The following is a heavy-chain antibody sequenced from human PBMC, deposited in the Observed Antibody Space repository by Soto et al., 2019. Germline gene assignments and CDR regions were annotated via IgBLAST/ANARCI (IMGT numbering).Heavy chain of an antibody. CDR1: GFTFSSYA. D-gene: IGHD3-10*01. V-gene: IGHV3-23*01. CDR2: ISGSGIYT. Sequence: EMQLLESGGDLVQPGGSLRLYCAASGFTFSSYAMSWVRQAPGRGLEWVSDISGSGIYTYYADSVKGRFTISRDNSKYTLFLQMNSLRAEDTAVYYCAKGQYGSGTYCVDYWGQGTLVTVSS. J-gene: IGHJ4*02. CDR3: AKGQYGSGTYCVDY.